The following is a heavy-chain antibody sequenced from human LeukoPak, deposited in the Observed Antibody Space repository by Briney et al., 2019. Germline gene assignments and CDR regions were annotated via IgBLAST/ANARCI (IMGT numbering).Heavy chain of an antibody. CDR2: IYHSGST. V-gene: IGHV4-30-2*01. CDR3: ARLPTRDSSGWYYFDY. J-gene: IGHJ4*02. Sequence: PSQTLSLTCAVSGGSINRNSFSWNWIRQPPGKGLEWIGDIYHSGSTYYNPSLKSRVTISVDTSKNQFSLKLSSVTAADTAVYYCARLPTRDSSGWYYFDYWGQGTLVTVSS. D-gene: IGHD6-19*01. CDR1: GGSINRNSFS.